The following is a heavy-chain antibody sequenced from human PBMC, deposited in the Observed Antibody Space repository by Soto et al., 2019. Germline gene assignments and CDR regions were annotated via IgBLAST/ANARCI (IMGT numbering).Heavy chain of an antibody. CDR1: GYSFTSYW. CDR2: IYPGDSDT. Sequence: LKISCKASGYSFTSYWIGWVRQMPGKGLEWMGIIYPGDSDTRYSPSFQGQVTISADKSISTASLQWSSLKASDTAMYYCARIPSTGPYYFDYWGQGTLVTVSS. V-gene: IGHV5-51*01. D-gene: IGHD1-1*01. CDR3: ARIPSTGPYYFDY. J-gene: IGHJ4*02.